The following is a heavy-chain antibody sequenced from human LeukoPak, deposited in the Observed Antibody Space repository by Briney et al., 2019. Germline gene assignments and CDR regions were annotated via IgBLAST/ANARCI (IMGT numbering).Heavy chain of an antibody. Sequence: GGSLRLSCAASGFTFSSYAMSWVRQAPGKGLGWVSAISGSGGSTYYADSVKGRFTISRDNSKNTLYLQMNSLRAEDTAVYYCAKWAGRSNYVAPGRNYYYYYGMDVWGQGTTVTVSS. CDR2: ISGSGGST. V-gene: IGHV3-23*01. CDR1: GFTFSSYA. D-gene: IGHD4-11*01. J-gene: IGHJ6*02. CDR3: AKWAGRSNYVAPGRNYYYYYGMDV.